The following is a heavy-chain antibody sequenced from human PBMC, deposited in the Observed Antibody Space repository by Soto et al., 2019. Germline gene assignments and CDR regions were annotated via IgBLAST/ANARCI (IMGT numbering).Heavy chain of an antibody. V-gene: IGHV1-8*01. CDR1: GYTFTIYD. D-gene: IGHD3-22*01. Sequence: ASVKVSFKASGYTFTIYDINWVLQATVQGLEWMGWMNPNSGNTGYAQKFQGRVTMTRNTSISTAYMELSSLRSEDTAVYYCARGPYYYDSSGSFDYWGQGTLVTVS. CDR2: MNPNSGNT. CDR3: ARGPYYYDSSGSFDY. J-gene: IGHJ4*02.